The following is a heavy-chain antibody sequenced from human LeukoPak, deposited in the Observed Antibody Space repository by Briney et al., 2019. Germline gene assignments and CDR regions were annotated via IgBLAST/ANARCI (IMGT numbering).Heavy chain of an antibody. Sequence: PGGSLRLSCAASGFTFDDYAMHWVRQAPGKGLEWVSLISWDGGSTYYADSVKGRFTISRDNSKNSLYLQMNSLRAEDTALYYCAKALDYYDSSGYFAFFDYWGQGTLVTVSS. CDR3: AKALDYYDSSGYFAFFDY. CDR2: ISWDGGST. D-gene: IGHD3-22*01. CDR1: GFTFDDYA. J-gene: IGHJ4*02. V-gene: IGHV3-43D*03.